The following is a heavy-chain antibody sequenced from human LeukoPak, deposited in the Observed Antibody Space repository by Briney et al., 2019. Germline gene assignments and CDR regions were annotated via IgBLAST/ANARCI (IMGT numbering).Heavy chain of an antibody. D-gene: IGHD1-26*01. CDR3: ARCNSGRGSYYDRPSYYYYYMDV. J-gene: IGHJ6*03. CDR1: GGSFSGYY. V-gene: IGHV4-59*01. Sequence: PSETLSLTCAVYGGSFSGYYWSWIRQPPGKGLEWIGYIYYSGSTNYNPSLKSRVTISVDTSKNQFSLKLSSVTAADTAVYYCARCNSGRGSYYDRPSYYYYYMDVWGKGTTVTVSS. CDR2: IYYSGST.